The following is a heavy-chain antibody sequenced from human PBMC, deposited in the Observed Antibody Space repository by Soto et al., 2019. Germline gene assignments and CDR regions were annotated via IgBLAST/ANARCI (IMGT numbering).Heavy chain of an antibody. CDR3: TRAGGSYYFDF. V-gene: IGHV3-7*01. CDR2: IKHDGSDQ. J-gene: IGHJ4*02. CDR1: GFPFSSLW. D-gene: IGHD3-10*01. Sequence: EVQLVESGGGLVLPGGSLRLSCAASGFPFSSLWMRWVRQAPGKGLEWVANIKHDGSDQFYVESVKGRFTIPRDNARSSLSLHMNSLRGDDTAVYYCTRAGGSYYFDFWGQGTLVTVSA.